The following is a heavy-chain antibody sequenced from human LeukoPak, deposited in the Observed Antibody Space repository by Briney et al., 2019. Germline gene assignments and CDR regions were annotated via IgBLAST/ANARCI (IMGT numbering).Heavy chain of an antibody. Sequence: GGSLRLSCAASGFTLSSYAMRWVRQAPGKGLEGVSAISGCGGSTYYAPSVKGRFTISRDNSTNTLYLAMDSPRAEYAAVYDCANSPTYTPDYWGQGTLVTVSS. D-gene: IGHD2-15*01. CDR1: GFTLSSYA. V-gene: IGHV3-23*01. CDR3: ANSPTYTPDY. CDR2: ISGCGGST. J-gene: IGHJ4*02.